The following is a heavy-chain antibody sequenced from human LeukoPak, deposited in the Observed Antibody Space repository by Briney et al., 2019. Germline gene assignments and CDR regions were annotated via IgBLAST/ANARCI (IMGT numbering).Heavy chain of an antibody. CDR3: ASRDTSVGATDYYGMDV. CDR2: TYYSGST. Sequence: PSETLSLTCTVSGXSISSYYWSWIRQPPGKGLEWIGYTYYSGSTNYNPSLKSRVTISADTSKNQFSLKLSSVTAADTAVYYCASRDTSVGATDYYGMDVWGQGTTVTVSS. CDR1: GXSISSYY. J-gene: IGHJ6*02. D-gene: IGHD1-26*01. V-gene: IGHV4-59*08.